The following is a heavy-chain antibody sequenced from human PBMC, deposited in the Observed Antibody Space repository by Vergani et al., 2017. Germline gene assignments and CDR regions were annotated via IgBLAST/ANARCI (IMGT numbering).Heavy chain of an antibody. Sequence: EVQLVESGGGLVKPGGSLRLSCAASGFTFSSYSMNWVRQAPGKGLEWVSAISGSGGSTYYADSVKGRFTISRDNSKNTLYLQMNSRRAEDTAVYYCAKXVVIAVTQSYGMDVWGQGTTVTVSS. CDR1: GFTFSSYS. J-gene: IGHJ6*02. D-gene: IGHD2-15*01. CDR3: AKXVVIAVTQSYGMDV. CDR2: ISGSGGST. V-gene: IGHV3-23*04.